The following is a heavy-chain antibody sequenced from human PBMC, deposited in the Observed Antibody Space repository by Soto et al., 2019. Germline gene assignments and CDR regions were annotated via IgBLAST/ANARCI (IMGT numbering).Heavy chain of an antibody. D-gene: IGHD4-4*01. J-gene: IGHJ6*02. V-gene: IGHV5-10-1*01. CDR3: ARQGTTDYFYYYGLDV. CDR2: IDPSDSYT. Sequence: GESLKISCKGSGYNFPSYWISWVRQMLGKGLEWMGRIDPSDSYTNYSPSFQGHVTISADKSISAAYLQWSSLKASDTAMYYCARQGTTDYFYYYGLDVWGQGTTVTVSS. CDR1: GYNFPSYW.